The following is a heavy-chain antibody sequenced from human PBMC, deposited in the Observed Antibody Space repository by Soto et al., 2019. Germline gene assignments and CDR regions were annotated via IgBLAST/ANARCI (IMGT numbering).Heavy chain of an antibody. J-gene: IGHJ5*02. Sequence: QITLKESGPTLVKPTQTLTLTCTFSGFSLTTSGVGVGWIRQPPGKALEWLALIYWDDDKRYSPSLKSSLTLTKDTPKNQVVRTTPIMHPADTAPYFCAHRPTPVTWWFAPWGQGPPVTVSS. CDR1: GFSLTTSGVG. D-gene: IGHD4-17*01. CDR2: IYWDDDK. CDR3: AHRPTPVTWWFAP. V-gene: IGHV2-5*02.